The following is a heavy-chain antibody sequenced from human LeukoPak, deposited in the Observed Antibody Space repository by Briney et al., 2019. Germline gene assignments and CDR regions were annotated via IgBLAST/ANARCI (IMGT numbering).Heavy chain of an antibody. D-gene: IGHD1-26*01. CDR2: ISDSGGNT. J-gene: IGHJ4*02. Sequence: GGSLRLSCAASGFTFSAYAMTWVRQAPGKGLEWVSSISDSGGNTFYADSVRGRFTISRDISKNTLFLHINGLRAEDTAMYYCARLYGGSYAYWGRGTLLTVSS. CDR3: ARLYGGSYAY. V-gene: IGHV3-23*01. CDR1: GFTFSAYA.